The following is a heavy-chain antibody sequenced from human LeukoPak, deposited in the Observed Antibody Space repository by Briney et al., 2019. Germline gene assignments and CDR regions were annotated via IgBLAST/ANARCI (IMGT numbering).Heavy chain of an antibody. J-gene: IGHJ4*02. V-gene: IGHV3-21*01. Sequence: GGSLRLSCAASGFTFSDYNMNWVRQAPGKGLEWVSSITSSSSYMYYADSVRGRFTISRDNAGNSLYLQMNRLRAEDTAVYYCARGGSSSPVISVHWGQGTLVTVSS. D-gene: IGHD6-6*01. CDR3: ARGGSSSPVISVH. CDR2: ITSSSSYM. CDR1: GFTFSDYN.